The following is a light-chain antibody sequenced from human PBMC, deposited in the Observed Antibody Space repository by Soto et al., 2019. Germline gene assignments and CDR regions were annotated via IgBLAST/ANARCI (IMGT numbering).Light chain of an antibody. CDR2: DAV. CDR3: QQYGSSPLI. Sequence: VLTQSPGSLSLSPGERATVSCRASQTVTSSYLAWYQHRPGQAPQLLIYDAVKRATGIPDRFSGSESGREYTLTLSRLEPEDFAVYFCQQYGSSPLIFGGGTKVEIK. V-gene: IGKV3-20*01. J-gene: IGKJ4*01. CDR1: QTVTSSY.